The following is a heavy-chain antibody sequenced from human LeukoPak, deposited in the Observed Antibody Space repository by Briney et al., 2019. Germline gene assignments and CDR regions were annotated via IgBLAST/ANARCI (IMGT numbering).Heavy chain of an antibody. J-gene: IGHJ4*02. CDR1: GGSFSGYY. CDR3: ARRRGYCSSTSCYLDY. Sequence: PPETVSLTCAVYGGSFSGYYWSWIRQPPGKGLEWIGEINHSGSTNYDPPLKSRVTISVDTSKNQFSLKLSSVTAADTAVYYCARRRGYCSSTSCYLDYWGQGTLVTV. D-gene: IGHD2-2*01. V-gene: IGHV4-34*01. CDR2: INHSGST.